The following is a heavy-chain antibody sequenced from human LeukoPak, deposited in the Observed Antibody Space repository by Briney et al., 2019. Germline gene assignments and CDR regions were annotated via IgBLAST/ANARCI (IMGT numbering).Heavy chain of an antibody. D-gene: IGHD1-26*01. V-gene: IGHV3-48*01. Sequence: GRSLRLSCAASGFTFSSYGMHWVRQAPGKGLEWVSYISSSSSTIYYADSVKGRFTISRDNAKNSLYLQMNSLRAEDTAVYYCAREGRDILGATLDAFDIWGQGTMVTVSS. CDR3: AREGRDILGATLDAFDI. CDR1: GFTFSSYG. J-gene: IGHJ3*02. CDR2: ISSSSSTI.